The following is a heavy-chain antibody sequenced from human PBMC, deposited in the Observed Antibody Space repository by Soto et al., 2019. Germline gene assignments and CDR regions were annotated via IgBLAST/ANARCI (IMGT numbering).Heavy chain of an antibody. Sequence: QVQLQESGPGLVKPSQTLSLTCTVSGGSISSTNYYWSWIRRHPGKGLEWIGYIYYNGNTYYNPSLKSRVTISVDTSKNQFSLKLSSVTAADTAVYYCAGGNSSRWYWFDPWGKGTLVTVSS. J-gene: IGHJ5*02. V-gene: IGHV4-31*03. CDR1: GGSISSTNYY. D-gene: IGHD6-13*01. CDR2: IYYNGNT. CDR3: AGGNSSRWYWFDP.